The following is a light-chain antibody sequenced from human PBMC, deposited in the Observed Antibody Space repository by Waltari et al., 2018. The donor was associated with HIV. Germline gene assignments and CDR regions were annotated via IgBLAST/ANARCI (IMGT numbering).Light chain of an antibody. CDR3: QSTNVVRV. Sequence: SFELTQPPSVSVSPGQTARITCSGVALSKQLPFWYQKKPAQAPLLVIYKDTERPSGIPERFSGSTSGTTATLTISGVQAEDEADYYCQSTNVVRVFGGGTKLTVL. J-gene: IGLJ3*02. CDR1: ALSKQL. CDR2: KDT. V-gene: IGLV3-25*03.